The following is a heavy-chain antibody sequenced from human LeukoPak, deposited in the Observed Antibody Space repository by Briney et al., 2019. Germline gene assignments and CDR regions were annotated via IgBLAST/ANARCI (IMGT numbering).Heavy chain of an antibody. CDR3: ARDLYGDYFFDY. Sequence: MTGGSLRLSCAASGFTFSSYSMNWVRQAPGKGLEWVSSISSSSSYIYYADSVKGRFTISRDNAKNSLYLQMNSLRAEDTAVYYCARDLYGDYFFDYWGQGTLVTVSS. V-gene: IGHV3-21*01. CDR1: GFTFSSYS. CDR2: ISSSSSYI. D-gene: IGHD4-17*01. J-gene: IGHJ4*02.